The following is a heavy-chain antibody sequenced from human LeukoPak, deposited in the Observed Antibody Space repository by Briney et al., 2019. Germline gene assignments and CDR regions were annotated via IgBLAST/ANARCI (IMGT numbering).Heavy chain of an antibody. Sequence: PSETLSLTCTVSGGSISSYSWSWIRLPPGKGLEWIGYLSKSGNTNYSPSLKSRVTIFGDTSKNQFFLKLSSVTAADTAVYYCARARYVNSFYAFDIWGQGTLVTVSS. D-gene: IGHD3-9*01. CDR2: LSKSGNT. CDR1: GGSISSYS. J-gene: IGHJ3*02. V-gene: IGHV4-59*01. CDR3: ARARYVNSFYAFDI.